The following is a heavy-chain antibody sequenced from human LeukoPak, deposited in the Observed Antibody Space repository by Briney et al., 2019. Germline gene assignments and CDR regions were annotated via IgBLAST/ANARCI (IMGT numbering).Heavy chain of an antibody. Sequence: GGSLGLSCAASGFTFSNAWMSWVRQAPGKGLEWVGRIKSKTDGGTTDYAAPVKGRFTISRDDSKNTLYLQMNSLKTEDTGVYYCTTGITLRARPLDYWGQGTLVTVSS. CDR3: TTGITLRARPLDY. J-gene: IGHJ4*02. D-gene: IGHD1-14*01. CDR2: IKSKTDGGTT. CDR1: GFTFSNAW. V-gene: IGHV3-15*01.